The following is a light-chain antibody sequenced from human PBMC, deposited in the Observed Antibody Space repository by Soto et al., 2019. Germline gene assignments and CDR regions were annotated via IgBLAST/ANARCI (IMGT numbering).Light chain of an antibody. V-gene: IGKV1-27*01. CDR1: QGISSY. Sequence: DIQMTQSPSSLSASVGDRVTITCRASQGISSYLAWYQLKPGKLPKLLIYAASTLQSGVPSRFSGSGSGTDFTLTISSLRPEDVATYYCQKYNSAPLTFGPGTKVDIK. CDR3: QKYNSAPLT. CDR2: AAS. J-gene: IGKJ3*01.